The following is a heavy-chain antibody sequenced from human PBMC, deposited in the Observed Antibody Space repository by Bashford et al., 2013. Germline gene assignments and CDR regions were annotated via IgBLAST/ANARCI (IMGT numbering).Heavy chain of an antibody. V-gene: IGHV3-48*02. Sequence: VRQASRKGLEWVSYISSSSSTIYYADSVKGRFTISRDNAKNSLYLQMNSLRDEDTAVYYCARDERDIAAAGTRSDYWGQGTLVTVSS. CDR2: ISSSSSTI. J-gene: IGHJ4*02. D-gene: IGHD6-13*01. CDR3: ARDERDIAAAGTRSDY.